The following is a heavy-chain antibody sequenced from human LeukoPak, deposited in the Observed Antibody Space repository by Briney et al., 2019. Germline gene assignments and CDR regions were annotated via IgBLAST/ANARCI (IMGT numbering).Heavy chain of an antibody. CDR3: ARPVGLTDNWLDP. J-gene: IGHJ5*02. Sequence: GGSLRLSCPASGFTFSAYPIHWVRQAPGKGLEWVAVISYDSNAKYYADSVRGRFTISRDNSKNTVYLQMNYVRTEDTAVYYCARPVGLTDNWLDPWGQGTLVTVSS. V-gene: IGHV3-30-3*01. CDR2: ISYDSNAK. D-gene: IGHD1-26*01. CDR1: GFTFSAYP.